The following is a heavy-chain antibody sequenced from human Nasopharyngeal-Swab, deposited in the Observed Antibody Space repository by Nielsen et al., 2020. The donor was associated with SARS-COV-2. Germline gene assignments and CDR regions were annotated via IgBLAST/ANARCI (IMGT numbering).Heavy chain of an antibody. Sequence: SETLSPTCAVYGGSFSGYYWSWIRQPPGKGLEWIGEIHHSGSTDYNPSLKSRVTISVDTSKNQFSLKLSSVTAADTAVFYCARGPVRYDFWSGYYCGFDYWGQGTRVTVSS. CDR3: ARGPVRYDFWSGYYCGFDY. CDR2: IHHSGST. V-gene: IGHV4-34*01. CDR1: GGSFSGYY. J-gene: IGHJ4*02. D-gene: IGHD3-3*01.